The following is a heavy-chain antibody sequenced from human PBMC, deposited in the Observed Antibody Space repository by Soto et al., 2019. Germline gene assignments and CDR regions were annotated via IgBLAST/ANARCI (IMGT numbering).Heavy chain of an antibody. D-gene: IGHD3-10*01. CDR1: GGSISSYY. CDR3: ARGGLGEFKYNWFDP. J-gene: IGHJ5*02. V-gene: IGHV4-59*01. CDR2: IYYSGST. Sequence: QVQLQESGPGLVKPSETLSLTCTVSGGSISSYYWSWIRQPPGKGLEWIGYIYYSGSTNYNPSLTSRVTIXXDXSXXPSSLKLSSGTAADTAVYYCARGGLGEFKYNWFDPWGQGTLVTVSS.